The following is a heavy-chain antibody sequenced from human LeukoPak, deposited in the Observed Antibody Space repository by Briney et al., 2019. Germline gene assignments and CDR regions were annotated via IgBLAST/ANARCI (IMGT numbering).Heavy chain of an antibody. CDR2: IWFDGSNN. D-gene: IGHD6-6*01. V-gene: IGHV3-33*01. Sequence: GSLRLSCAASGFTFSSYGMHWVRQAPGTGLGWVAVIWFDGSNNYYADSVKGRFTISRDNSKNTLYLQMNSLRAEDTAVYYCAREAGPYSSSSLFDYWGQGTLVTVSS. J-gene: IGHJ4*02. CDR1: GFTFSSYG. CDR3: AREAGPYSSSSLFDY.